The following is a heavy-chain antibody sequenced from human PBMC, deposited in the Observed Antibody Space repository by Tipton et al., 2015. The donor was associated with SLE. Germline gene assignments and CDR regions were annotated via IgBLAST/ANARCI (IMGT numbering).Heavy chain of an antibody. D-gene: IGHD2-8*02. Sequence: TLSLTCTVSGGSISSHYWSWIRQPPGKGLEWIGEINHSGSTNYNPSLKSRVTISVDTSKNQFSLRLSSVTAADTAVYYCARGLVDPYAFDIWGQGTMVTVSS. J-gene: IGHJ3*02. V-gene: IGHV4-34*01. CDR1: GGSISSHY. CDR2: INHSGST. CDR3: ARGLVDPYAFDI.